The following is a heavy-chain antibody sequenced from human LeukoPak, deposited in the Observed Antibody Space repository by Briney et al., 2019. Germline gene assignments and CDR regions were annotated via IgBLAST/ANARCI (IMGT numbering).Heavy chain of an antibody. CDR2: INHSGST. CDR3: ARTRRSVVVVAANVFHYYYYMDV. CDR1: GGSISSYY. D-gene: IGHD2-15*01. V-gene: IGHV4-34*01. Sequence: PSETLSLTCTVSGGSISSYYWSWIRQPPGKGLEWIGEINHSGSTNYNPSLKSRVTISVDTSKNQFSLKLSSVTAADTAVYYCARTRRSVVVVAANVFHYYYYMDVWGKGTTVTVSS. J-gene: IGHJ6*03.